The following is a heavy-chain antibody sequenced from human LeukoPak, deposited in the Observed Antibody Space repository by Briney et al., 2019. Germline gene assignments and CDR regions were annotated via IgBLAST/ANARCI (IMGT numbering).Heavy chain of an antibody. J-gene: IGHJ4*02. D-gene: IGHD3-10*01. CDR2: ISYDGSNK. CDR1: GFTFSSYA. CDR3: ARDLPYYGSGSLDY. V-gene: IGHV3-30-3*01. Sequence: GGSLRLSCAASGFTFSSYAMHWVRQAPGKGLEWVAVISYDGSNKYYADSVKGRFTISRDNSKNTLYLQMNSLRAEDTAVYYCARDLPYYGSGSLDYWGQGTLVTVSS.